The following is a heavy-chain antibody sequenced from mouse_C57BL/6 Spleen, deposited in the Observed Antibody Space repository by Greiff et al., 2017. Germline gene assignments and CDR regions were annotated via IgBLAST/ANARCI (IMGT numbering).Heavy chain of an antibody. Sequence: EVQRVESVAELVRPGASVKLSCTASGFNIKHTYMHWVKQRPEQGLEWIGRIDPANGNTNYAPKFQGKATITADTSSNTAYLQLSSLTAENTAIYCCARSGTAQAWFAYWGQGTLVTVSA. V-gene: IGHV14-3*01. J-gene: IGHJ3*01. CDR1: GFNIKHTY. D-gene: IGHD3-2*02. CDR3: ARSGTAQAWFAY. CDR2: IDPANGNT.